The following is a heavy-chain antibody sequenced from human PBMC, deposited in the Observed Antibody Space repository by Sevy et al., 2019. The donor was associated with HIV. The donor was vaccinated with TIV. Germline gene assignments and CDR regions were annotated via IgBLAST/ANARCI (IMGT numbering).Heavy chain of an antibody. D-gene: IGHD2-2*01. CDR2: ISGSGGST. CDR1: GFTFSSYA. V-gene: IGHV3-23*01. CDR3: AKAPSPSSLGHDAFDI. Sequence: GSLRLCCAASGFTFSSYAMSWVRQAPGKGLEWVSAISGSGGSTYYADSVKGRFTISRDNSKNTLYLQMNSLRAEDTAVYYCAKAPSPSSLGHDAFDIWGQGTMVTVSS. J-gene: IGHJ3*02.